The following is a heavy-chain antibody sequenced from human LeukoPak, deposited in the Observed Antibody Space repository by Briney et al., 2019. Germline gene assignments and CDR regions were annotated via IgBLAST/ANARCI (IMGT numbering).Heavy chain of an antibody. Sequence: SQTLSLTCAISGDSVSSNKAAWNWIRHSPSRGLEWLGRTYYRSKWYNEYGVSVQSRITINPDTSKNQFSLQLNSVTPEDTAVYYCARGAPASAGRWFDPRGHGTLVTVSS. J-gene: IGHJ5*02. CDR2: TYYRSKWYN. V-gene: IGHV6-1*01. CDR1: GDSVSSNKAA. D-gene: IGHD6-13*01. CDR3: ARGAPASAGRWFDP.